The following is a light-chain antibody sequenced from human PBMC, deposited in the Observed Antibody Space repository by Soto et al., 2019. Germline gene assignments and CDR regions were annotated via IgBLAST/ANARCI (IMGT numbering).Light chain of an antibody. CDR1: QSVSDS. Sequence: DIQMSQSPSTLSASVGDTVTITCRASQSVSDSLAWYQVKPGEAPKLLIFDVSNLETGVPSRFNGSGSGTEFSLTIRGLHPDDFATYSCQQYDYSRTLGQGTKVEIK. CDR3: QQYDYSRT. J-gene: IGKJ1*01. V-gene: IGKV1-5*01. CDR2: DVS.